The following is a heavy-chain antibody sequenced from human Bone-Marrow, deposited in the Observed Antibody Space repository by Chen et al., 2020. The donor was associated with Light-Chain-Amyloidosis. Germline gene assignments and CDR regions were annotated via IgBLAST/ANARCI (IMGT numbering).Heavy chain of an antibody. D-gene: IGHD3-10*01. CDR2: INHSGST. Sequence: QVQLQQWGAGLLKPSETLSLTCAVYGGSFSGYYWSWIRQPPGKGLEWIGEINHSGSTNYNPSLKSRVTISVDTSMNQFSLKLSSVTAADTAVYYCARKLGGPFWYWGQGTLVTVSS. J-gene: IGHJ4*02. V-gene: IGHV4-34*01. CDR1: GGSFSGYY. CDR3: ARKLGGPFWY.